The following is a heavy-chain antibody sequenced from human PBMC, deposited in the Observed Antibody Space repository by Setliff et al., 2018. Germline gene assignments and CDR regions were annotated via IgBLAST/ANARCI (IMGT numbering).Heavy chain of an antibody. D-gene: IGHD2-15*01. J-gene: IGHJ3*01. Sequence: GASVKVSCKASGYTFKSYGISWVRQAPGQGLEWMGWISSYNDVTNYAQSFQGRVTMTTDTSKSAAYMDLRGLRSDDTAVYYCAISTLSICSGGSCPNAFDVWGQGTMVT. CDR2: ISSYNDVT. V-gene: IGHV1-18*01. CDR3: AISTLSICSGGSCPNAFDV. CDR1: GYTFKSYG.